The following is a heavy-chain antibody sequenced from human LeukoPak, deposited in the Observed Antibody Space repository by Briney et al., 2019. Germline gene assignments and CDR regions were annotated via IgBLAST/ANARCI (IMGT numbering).Heavy chain of an antibody. D-gene: IGHD2-15*01. CDR2: MKSTTDGGST. CDR3: STHPTSGF. V-gene: IGHV3-15*07. Sequence: GGSLRLSCAGSFSSFNKAWMNWVRQAPGKGLEWVGRMKSTTDGGSTDYAAPVKGRFIISRDDSEKMAYLEMNRLKIEDTAVYYCSTHPTSGFWGQGTLVTVS. J-gene: IGHJ4*02. CDR1: FSSFNKAW.